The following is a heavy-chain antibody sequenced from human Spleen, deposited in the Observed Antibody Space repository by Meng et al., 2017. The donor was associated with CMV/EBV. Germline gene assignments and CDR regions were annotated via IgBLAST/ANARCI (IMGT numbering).Heavy chain of an antibody. CDR1: GFTFSSYS. CDR2: ISSSSSYI. J-gene: IGHJ6*02. Sequence: GGSLRLSCAASGFTFSSYSMNWVRQAPGKGLEWVSSISSSSSYIYYADSVKGRFTISRDNAKNSLYLQMNSLRAEDTAVYYCASFFTYYYGSGSYPTYYYGMDVWGRGTTVTVSS. V-gene: IGHV3-21*01. D-gene: IGHD3-10*01. CDR3: ASFFTYYYGSGSYPTYYYGMDV.